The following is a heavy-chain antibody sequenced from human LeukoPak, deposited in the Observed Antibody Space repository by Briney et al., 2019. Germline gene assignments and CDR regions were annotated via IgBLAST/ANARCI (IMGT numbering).Heavy chain of an antibody. CDR3: ARGLKGTNAVDY. Sequence: SETLSLTCSVSGDSINNNYWSWIRQPAGKGLEWIGRIYSSGSTKYNPSLRSRVTMSVGTSKNQFSLKLSGVTAADTAVCYCARGLKGTNAVDYWGQGILVTVSS. V-gene: IGHV4-4*07. CDR2: IYSSGST. D-gene: IGHD2-8*01. J-gene: IGHJ4*02. CDR1: GDSINNNY.